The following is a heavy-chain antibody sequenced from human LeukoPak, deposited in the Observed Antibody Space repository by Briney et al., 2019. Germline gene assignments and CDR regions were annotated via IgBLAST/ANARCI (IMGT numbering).Heavy chain of an antibody. V-gene: IGHV3-7*01. J-gene: IGHJ4*02. Sequence: GWSLRLSCAASGFTFSSFWMSWVRQAPGKGPEWVANINQESNEKYYVDSVRGRFTISRDNAKNSLSLQMNSLRVEDTAVYYCAREVDRSFGYWGQGNLVTVSS. CDR1: GFTFSSFW. CDR3: AREVDRSFGY. D-gene: IGHD2-15*01. CDR2: INQESNEK.